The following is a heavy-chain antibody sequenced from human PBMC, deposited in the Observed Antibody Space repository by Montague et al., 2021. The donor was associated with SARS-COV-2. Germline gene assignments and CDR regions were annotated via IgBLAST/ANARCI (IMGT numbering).Heavy chain of an antibody. D-gene: IGHD3-3*01. V-gene: IGHV3-23*03. Sequence: SLRLSCAASGFTFSNYAMSWVRQAPGKGLEWVSVIYSGGSSTYYADSVKGRFTISRDNSKNTLYLQMNSLRAKDTAVYYCAKDPHYDFWSGHYFDYWGQGTLVTVSS. CDR2: IYSGGSST. J-gene: IGHJ4*02. CDR1: GFTFSNYA. CDR3: AKDPHYDFWSGHYFDY.